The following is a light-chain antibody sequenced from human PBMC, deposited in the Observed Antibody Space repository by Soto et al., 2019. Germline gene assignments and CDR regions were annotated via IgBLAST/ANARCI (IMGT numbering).Light chain of an antibody. J-gene: IGKJ4*01. V-gene: IGKV1-5*03. CDR3: QQYNSYPIT. Sequence: DIQMTQSPSTLSASVGDRVTITCRASQSISSWLAWYQQKPGKAPKLLIYKASSLESGVPLRFSGSGSGTEFTLTFSSLQPDDFATYYCQQYNSYPITFGRGTKVDIK. CDR2: KAS. CDR1: QSISSW.